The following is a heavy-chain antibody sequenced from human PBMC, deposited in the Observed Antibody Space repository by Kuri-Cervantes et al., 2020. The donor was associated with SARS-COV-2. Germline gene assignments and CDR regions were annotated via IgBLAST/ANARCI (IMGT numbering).Heavy chain of an antibody. J-gene: IGHJ4*02. CDR1: GYTLTELS. CDR2: FDPEDGET. Sequence: ASVKVSCKVSGYTLTELSMHWVRQAPGKGLEWMGGFDPEDGETIYAQKFQGRVTMTEDTSTDTAYMELSSLRSEDTAVYYCATGFPIFGAVTIDYWGQGTLVTVSS. D-gene: IGHD3-3*01. V-gene: IGHV1-24*01. CDR3: ATGFPIFGAVTIDY.